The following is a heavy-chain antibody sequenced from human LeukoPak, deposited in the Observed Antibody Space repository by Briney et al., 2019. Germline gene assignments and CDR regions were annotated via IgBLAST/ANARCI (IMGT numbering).Heavy chain of an antibody. CDR3: ARDSCSGGTCYGTGIAIDI. CDR2: IKQDGSEK. D-gene: IGHD2-15*01. Sequence: GGSLRLSCTASGFTFSSFWMSWVRQAPGKGLEWVANIKQDGSEKYYVDSVKGRFTTSRDNAKNTLYLQINSLRAEDTAVYYCARDSCSGGTCYGTGIAIDIWGQGTMVTVSS. J-gene: IGHJ3*02. CDR1: GFTFSSFW. V-gene: IGHV3-7*03.